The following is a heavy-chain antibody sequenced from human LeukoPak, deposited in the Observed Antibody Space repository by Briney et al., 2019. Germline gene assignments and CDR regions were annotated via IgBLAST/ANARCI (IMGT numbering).Heavy chain of an antibody. CDR3: AREYYYGSGSYYVKYYFDY. J-gene: IGHJ4*02. D-gene: IGHD3-10*01. V-gene: IGHV1-24*01. CDR2: FDPEDGGT. Sequence: ASVKVSCKVSGYTLTELSMHWVRQAPGKGLEWMGGFDPEDGGTIYAQKFQGRVTMTEDTSTDTAYMELSSLRSEDTAVYYCAREYYYGSGSYYVKYYFDYWGQGTLVTVSS. CDR1: GYTLTELS.